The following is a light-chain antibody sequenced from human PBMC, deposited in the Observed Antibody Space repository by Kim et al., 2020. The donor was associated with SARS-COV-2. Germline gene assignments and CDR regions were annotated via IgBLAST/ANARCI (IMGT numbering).Light chain of an antibody. J-gene: IGKJ2*01. Sequence: DIQMTQSPSSLSASVGDRVTITCRASQSITIYLNWYQQKPGKAPKFLIYTASNLQTGVPSRFSGSGSGTDFTLTISSLQPEDFATYYCQQSYGTPYTFGQGTQAGD. CDR2: TAS. V-gene: IGKV1-39*01. CDR3: QQSYGTPYT. CDR1: QSITIY.